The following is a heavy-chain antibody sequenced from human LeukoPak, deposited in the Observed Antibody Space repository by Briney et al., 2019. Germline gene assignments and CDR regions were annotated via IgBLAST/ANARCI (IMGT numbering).Heavy chain of an antibody. CDR3: AKDRGVWAFDI. CDR2: IKQDGSQT. V-gene: IGHV3-7*01. CDR1: AVTFSTSW. J-gene: IGHJ3*02. D-gene: IGHD3-10*01. Sequence: GGSLRLSCAASAVTFSTSWLSWFRQAPGKGLEWVANIKQDGSQTHYVDSVKGRFTISRDNSKNTLDLQMNSLRAEDTAVYYCAKDRGVWAFDIWGQGTMVTVSS.